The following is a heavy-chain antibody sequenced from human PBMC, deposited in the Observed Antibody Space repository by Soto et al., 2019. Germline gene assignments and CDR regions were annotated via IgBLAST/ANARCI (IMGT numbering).Heavy chain of an antibody. CDR3: ARYRFSGNKWSKFDY. CDR2: IYYTWTT. Sequence: TLSLTCTVSGVTVSSNAYYWSWIRQHPGKGLEWIGNIYYTWTTHYSPSLKSLDVISLDTSTNQFSLTLTSVTAADTAVYYCARYRFSGNKWSKFDYWRQGTL. CDR1: GVTVSSNAYY. D-gene: IGHD3-16*02. V-gene: IGHV4-31*01. J-gene: IGHJ4*02.